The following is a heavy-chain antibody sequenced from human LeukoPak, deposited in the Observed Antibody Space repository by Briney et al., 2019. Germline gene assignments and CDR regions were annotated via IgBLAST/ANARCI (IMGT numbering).Heavy chain of an antibody. Sequence: GGSLRLSCAASGSTFSNYEMNWVRQAPGKGLEWVSYISSSGSTIYYADSVKGRFTISRDNAKNSLYLQMNSLRAEDTALYYCARSARGSRPVYWGQGTLVTVSS. J-gene: IGHJ4*02. CDR3: ARSARGSRPVY. D-gene: IGHD2-15*01. CDR1: GSTFSNYE. CDR2: ISSSGSTI. V-gene: IGHV3-48*03.